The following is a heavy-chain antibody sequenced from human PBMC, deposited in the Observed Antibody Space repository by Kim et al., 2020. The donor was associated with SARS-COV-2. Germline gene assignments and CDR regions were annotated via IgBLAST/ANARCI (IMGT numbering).Heavy chain of an antibody. J-gene: IGHJ4*02. CDR3: AHRRKHIVVVTAQNNYYFGY. V-gene: IGHV2-5*02. CDR1: GFSLSTSGVG. CDR2: IYWDDDK. Sequence: SGPTLVKPTQTLTLTCTFSGFSLSTSGVGVGWIRQPPGKALEWLSLIYWDDDKRYSPSLKSRLTITKDTSKNQVVLTMTNMDPVDTATYYCAHRRKHIVVVTAQNNYYFGYWGQGTLVTVSS. D-gene: IGHD2-21*02.